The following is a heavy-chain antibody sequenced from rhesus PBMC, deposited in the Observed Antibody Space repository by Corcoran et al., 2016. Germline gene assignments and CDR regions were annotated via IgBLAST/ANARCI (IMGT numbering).Heavy chain of an antibody. CDR1: GFTFRSSG. CDR2: IKSGGGST. J-gene: IGHJ4*01. CDR3: AKDTYSSWSGYFDY. Sequence: EVQLVETGGGLVQPGGFLKLSCAASGFTFRSSGISWVRQAPGKGLEWVSAIKSGGGSTYYADSVKGRFTIARDNSKNTLSLQMNSLRAEDTAVYYCAKDTYSSWSGYFDYWGQGVLVTVSS. D-gene: IGHD6-13*01. V-gene: IGHV3S5*01.